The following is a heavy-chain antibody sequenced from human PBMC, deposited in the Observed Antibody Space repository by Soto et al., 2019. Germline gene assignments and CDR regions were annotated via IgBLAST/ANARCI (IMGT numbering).Heavy chain of an antibody. Sequence: QLVESGGRLVQPGGSLRLSCAASGFIFSDQYMDWVRQAPGKGLEWVGRIRKKVNSYTTEYAASVKGRFTVSRDYSKNSLYLQMNSLKTEDTAIYYCARDLGGAPYVDLWGRGTLVTVSS. V-gene: IGHV3-72*01. CDR2: IRKKVNSYTT. CDR3: ARDLGGAPYVDL. D-gene: IGHD3-16*01. J-gene: IGHJ2*01. CDR1: GFIFSDQY.